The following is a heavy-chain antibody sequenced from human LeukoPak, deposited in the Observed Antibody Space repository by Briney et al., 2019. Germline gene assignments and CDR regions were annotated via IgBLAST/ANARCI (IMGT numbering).Heavy chain of an antibody. D-gene: IGHD6-19*01. Sequence: GGSLRLSCAASGFTFSSYSMNWVRQAPGKGLEWVSSISGSSSYIYYADSVKGRFTISRDNAKNSLYLQMNSLRAEDTAVYYCARDLGAVAGTEPFDYWGQGTLVTVSS. CDR2: ISGSSSYI. CDR1: GFTFSSYS. V-gene: IGHV3-21*01. CDR3: ARDLGAVAGTEPFDY. J-gene: IGHJ4*02.